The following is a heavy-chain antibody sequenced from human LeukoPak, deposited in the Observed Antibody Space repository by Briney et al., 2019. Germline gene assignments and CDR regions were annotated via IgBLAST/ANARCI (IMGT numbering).Heavy chain of an antibody. V-gene: IGHV4-59*01. J-gene: IGHJ4*02. CDR3: ARVSTTGLDYFPY. CDR2: TYYSGST. CDR1: GGSINSYY. Sequence: TSETLSLTCTVSGGSINSYYWSWIRQPPGKGLEWIGYTYYSGSTKYNPSLKRRVTMSVDSSKNQFSLKLNSVTAADTAMYYCARVSTTGLDYFPYWGQGALVTVSS. D-gene: IGHD1-1*01.